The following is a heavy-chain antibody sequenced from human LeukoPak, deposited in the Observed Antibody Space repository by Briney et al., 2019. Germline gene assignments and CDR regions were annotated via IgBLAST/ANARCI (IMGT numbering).Heavy chain of an antibody. CDR2: ISSSSSTM. Sequence: GGSLRLACAASGFTFSSYTMNWVRQAPGKGLEWVSYISSSSSTMYYADSVKGRFTISRDNAKNSLRLQMNSLRAEDTAVYYCARPGTGLDYWGQGTLVTVSS. D-gene: IGHD2-8*02. V-gene: IGHV3-48*01. J-gene: IGHJ4*02. CDR1: GFTFSSYT. CDR3: ARPGTGLDY.